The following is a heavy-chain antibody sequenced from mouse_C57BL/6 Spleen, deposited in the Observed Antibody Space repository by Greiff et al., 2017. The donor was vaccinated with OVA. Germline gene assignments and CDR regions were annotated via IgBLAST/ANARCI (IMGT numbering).Heavy chain of an antibody. D-gene: IGHD4-1*01. CDR1: GFTFSSYG. J-gene: IGHJ2*01. CDR3: ARQTGDYFDY. V-gene: IGHV5-6*01. CDR2: ISSGGSYT. Sequence: EVMLVESGGDLVKPGGSLKLSCAASGFTFSSYGMSWVRQTPDKRLEWVATISSGGSYTYYPDSVKGRFTISRDNAKNTLYLQMSSLKSEDTAMYYCARQTGDYFDYWGQGTTLTVSS.